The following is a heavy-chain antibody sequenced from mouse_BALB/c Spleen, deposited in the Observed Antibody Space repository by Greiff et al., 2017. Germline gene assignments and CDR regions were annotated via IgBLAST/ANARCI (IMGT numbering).Heavy chain of an antibody. D-gene: IGHD2-14*01. Sequence: QVQLQQSAAELARPGASVKMSCKASGYTFTSYTMHWVKQRPGQGLEWIGYINPSSGYTEYNQKFKDKTTLTADKSSSTAYMQLSSLTSEDSAVYYCAREEVRLYYFDYWGQGTTLTVSS. CDR3: AREEVRLYYFDY. V-gene: IGHV1-4*02. J-gene: IGHJ2*01. CDR2: INPSSGYT. CDR1: GYTFTSYT.